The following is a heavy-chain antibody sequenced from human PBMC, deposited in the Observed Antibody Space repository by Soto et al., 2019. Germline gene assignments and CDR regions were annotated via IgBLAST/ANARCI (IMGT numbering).Heavy chain of an antibody. CDR1: GYTFTGYY. CDR3: GRGRSGELVVFY. CDR2: IGPNRGDT. V-gene: IGHV1-2*02. Sequence: QVQLVQSGAEVKKSGASVKVSCKASGYTFTGYYIHWVRQAPGQGPEWMGEIGPNRGDTRYAQKFQVRVTMTSDTSITTVYMELSNLSPDDTAVYYCGRGRSGELVVFYWGQGTLVTVYS. J-gene: IGHJ4*02. D-gene: IGHD1-7*01.